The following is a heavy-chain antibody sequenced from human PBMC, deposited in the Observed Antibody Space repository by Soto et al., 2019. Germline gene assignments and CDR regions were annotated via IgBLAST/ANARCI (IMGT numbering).Heavy chain of an antibody. V-gene: IGHV3-23*01. D-gene: IGHD3-10*01. J-gene: IGHJ1*01. CDR3: ARDSDRDYFQH. CDR1: VFTLSSHD. Sequence: GWSLRLSCASSVFTLSSHDMSWVRQAPEKGLEWVSGISASDGDAYYADPVKGRFTLSRDNSENTLYLQMNSLRVEDTAVYYCARDSDRDYFQHWGQGTLVTVSS. CDR2: ISASDGDA.